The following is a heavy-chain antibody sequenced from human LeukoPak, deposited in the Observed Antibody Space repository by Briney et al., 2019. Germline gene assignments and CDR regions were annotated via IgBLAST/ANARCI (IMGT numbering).Heavy chain of an antibody. J-gene: IGHJ6*02. CDR3: ARDGYCSGGSCYSHYYYGMDV. V-gene: IGHV3-21*01. CDR2: ISSSSSYI. CDR1: GFTFSSYS. Sequence: GGSLRLSYAASGFTFSSYSMNWVRQAPGKGLEWVSSISSSSSYIYYADSVKGRFTISRDNAMNSLYLQMNSLRAEDTAVYYCARDGYCSGGSCYSHYYYGMDVWGQGTTVTVSS. D-gene: IGHD2-15*01.